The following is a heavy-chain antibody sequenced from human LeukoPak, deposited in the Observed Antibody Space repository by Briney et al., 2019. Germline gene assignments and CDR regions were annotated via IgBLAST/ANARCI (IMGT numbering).Heavy chain of an antibody. D-gene: IGHD6-19*01. CDR1: GDSISSYY. V-gene: IGHV4-59*08. J-gene: IGHJ4*02. CDR2: MHYTGIT. Sequence: SETLSLTCTVSGDSISSYYWSWTRRPPGRGLEWIGYMHYTGITRYNPSLESRVTISPDTSKNQFSLNLSSVTAADTAVYYCARHRIEVAGSYFDSWGQGTLVTVSS. CDR3: ARHRIEVAGSYFDS.